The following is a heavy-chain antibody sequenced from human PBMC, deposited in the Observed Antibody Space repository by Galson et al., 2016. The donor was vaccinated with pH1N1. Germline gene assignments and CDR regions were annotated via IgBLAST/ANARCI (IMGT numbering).Heavy chain of an antibody. CDR3: ARGRPATVGDPPPQFFDF. CDR2: VYWDDDK. CDR1: GFSVTTPGVG. D-gene: IGHD1-26*01. Sequence: PALVKPTQTLTLTCTLSGFSVTTPGVGVGWFRQPPGRAPQWLALVYWDDDKRSSPSLKNRITITRDPSKNQVVLSLTNMAPVDTATYYCARGRPATVGDPPPQFFDFWGQGALVSVSS. J-gene: IGHJ4*02. V-gene: IGHV2-5*02.